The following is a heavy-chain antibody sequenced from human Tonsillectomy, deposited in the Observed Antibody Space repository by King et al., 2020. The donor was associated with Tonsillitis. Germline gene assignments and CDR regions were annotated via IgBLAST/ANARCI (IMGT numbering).Heavy chain of an antibody. CDR3: ARGGNQRFFDY. CDR2: IYPGDSHT. J-gene: IGHJ4*02. V-gene: IGHV5-51*03. Sequence: VQLVESGAEVREPGESLNISCKGSGYSFTSYWIVWVRQMPGKGLEWMGIIYPGDSHTRSSPSFQGQVTISADRSITTAYLQWSSLKASDTAMYYCARGGNQRFFDYWGQGTLVTVSS. D-gene: IGHD2-2*01. CDR1: GYSFTSYW.